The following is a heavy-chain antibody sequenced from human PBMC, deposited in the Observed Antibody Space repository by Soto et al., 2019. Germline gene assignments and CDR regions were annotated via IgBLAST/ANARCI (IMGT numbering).Heavy chain of an antibody. V-gene: IGHV1-69*08. D-gene: IGHD6-19*01. CDR1: GGTFSSYT. J-gene: IGHJ5*02. Sequence: QVQLVQSGAEVKKPGSSVKVSCKASGGTFSSYTISWVRQAPGQGLEWMGRIIPILGIANYAQKFQGRVTITADKSTSTAYMELSSLRSEDTAVYYCARETRTSSGWSLSAKPWGQGTLVTVSS. CDR3: ARETRTSSGWSLSAKP. CDR2: IIPILGIA.